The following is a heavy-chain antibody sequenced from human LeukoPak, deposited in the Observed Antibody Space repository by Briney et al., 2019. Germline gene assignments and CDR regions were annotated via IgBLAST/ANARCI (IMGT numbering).Heavy chain of an antibody. Sequence: GGSLRLSCAASGFTFSSYGMHWVRQAPGKGLEWVALIWYDGNNKYYADSVKGRFTISRDNAKNSLYLQMNSLRAEDTALYYCAKGEHLDYYDSSGYYYWGQGTLVTVSS. CDR2: IWYDGNNK. CDR1: GFTFSSYG. CDR3: AKGEHLDYYDSSGYYY. D-gene: IGHD3-22*01. J-gene: IGHJ4*02. V-gene: IGHV3-30*02.